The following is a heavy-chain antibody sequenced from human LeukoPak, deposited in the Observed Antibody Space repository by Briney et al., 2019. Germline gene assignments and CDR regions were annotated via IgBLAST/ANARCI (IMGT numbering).Heavy chain of an antibody. J-gene: IGHJ4*02. CDR2: ISWNSGSL. CDR3: ATRYGGYGLRY. V-gene: IGHV3-9*01. Sequence: PGRSLRLSCAASGFTFDDYAMHWVRQAPGKGLEWVPGISWNSGSLGYADSVKGRFTISRDNAKNSLYLQMNSLRAEDTALYYCATRYGGYGLRYWGQGTLVTVSS. D-gene: IGHD4-17*01. CDR1: GFTFDDYA.